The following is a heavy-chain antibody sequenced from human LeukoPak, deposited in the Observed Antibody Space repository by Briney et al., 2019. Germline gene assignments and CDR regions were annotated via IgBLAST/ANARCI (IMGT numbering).Heavy chain of an antibody. CDR2: ISPNSGGT. J-gene: IGHJ3*02. D-gene: IGHD5-18*01. CDR3: AFGIQLWLRGARGAFDI. Sequence: ASVKVSCKASGYTFTGYYMHWVRQAPGQGLEWMGWISPNSGGTNYAQKFQGRVTMTRDTSISTAYMELSRLRSDDTAVYYCAFGIQLWLRGARGAFDIWGQGTMVTVSS. V-gene: IGHV1-2*02. CDR1: GYTFTGYY.